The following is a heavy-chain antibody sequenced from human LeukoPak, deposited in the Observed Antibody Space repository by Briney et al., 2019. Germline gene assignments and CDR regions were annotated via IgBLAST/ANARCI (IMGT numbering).Heavy chain of an antibody. D-gene: IGHD6-19*01. J-gene: IGHJ4*02. CDR2: IKPDGSDK. CDR3: SGRSGFSSIY. CDR1: GSTFTTHW. Sequence: GGSLRLSCAASGSTFTTHWMNWVRQAPGGGLEWLANIKPDGSDKYYVDSVMGRFTISRDNAKNLVYLQMNSLRTEDTAVYYCSGRSGFSSIYWGQGTLVTVSS. V-gene: IGHV3-7*01.